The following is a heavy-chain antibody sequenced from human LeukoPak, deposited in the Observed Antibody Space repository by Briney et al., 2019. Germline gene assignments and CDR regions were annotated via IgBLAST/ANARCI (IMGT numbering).Heavy chain of an antibody. Sequence: VASVKVSCKASGYTFTSYDINWVRQATGQGLEWMGWMNPNSGNTGYAQKFQGRVTITRNTSISTAYMELSSLRSEDTAVYYCARGPRWGIAAAGTVEYFQHWGQGTLVTVSS. V-gene: IGHV1-8*03. CDR3: ARGPRWGIAAAGTVEYFQH. CDR2: MNPNSGNT. D-gene: IGHD6-13*01. J-gene: IGHJ1*01. CDR1: GYTFTSYD.